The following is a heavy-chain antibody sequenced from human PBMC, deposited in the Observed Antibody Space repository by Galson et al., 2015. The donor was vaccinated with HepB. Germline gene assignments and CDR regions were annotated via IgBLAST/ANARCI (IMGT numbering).Heavy chain of an antibody. D-gene: IGHD6-13*01. J-gene: IGHJ6*02. CDR1: GFTFSNAW. CDR2: IKSKTDGGTT. CDR3: TTCSSWYSVDYYYYGMDV. V-gene: IGHV3-15*01. Sequence: SLRLSCAASGFTFSNAWMSWVRQAPGKGLEWVGRIKSKTDGGTTDYAAPVKGRFTISRDDSKNTLYLQMNSLKTEDTAVYYCTTCSSWYSVDYYYYGMDVWGQGTTVAVSS.